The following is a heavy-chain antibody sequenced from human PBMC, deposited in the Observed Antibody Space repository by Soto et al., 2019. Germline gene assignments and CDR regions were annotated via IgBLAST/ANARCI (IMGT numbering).Heavy chain of an antibody. Sequence: PSETLSLTCAVYGGSFSGHYWSWIRQPPGKGLEWIGEINDSGSTDYNPSLKSRVTISVDTSKNQFSLNLSSVTAADTALYYCARGLSFVVVPTAIRWFAPWGQGTLVTVSS. V-gene: IGHV4-34*01. CDR3: ARGLSFVVVPTAIRWFAP. CDR1: GGSFSGHY. CDR2: INDSGST. D-gene: IGHD2-2*01. J-gene: IGHJ5*02.